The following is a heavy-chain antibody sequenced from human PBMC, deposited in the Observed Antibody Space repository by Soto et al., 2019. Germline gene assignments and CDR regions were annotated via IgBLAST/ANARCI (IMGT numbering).Heavy chain of an antibody. CDR2: INPSGGST. J-gene: IGHJ6*03. CDR1: GYTFTSYY. V-gene: IGHV1-46*03. CDR3: ARDKALELEPLQVYYYYYMDV. Sequence: ASVKVSCKASGYTFTSYYMHWVRQAPGQGLEWMGIINPSGGSTSYAQKFQGRVTMTRDTSTSTVYMELSSLRSEDTAVYYCARDKALELEPLQVYYYYYMDVWGKGTTVTVSS. D-gene: IGHD1-1*01.